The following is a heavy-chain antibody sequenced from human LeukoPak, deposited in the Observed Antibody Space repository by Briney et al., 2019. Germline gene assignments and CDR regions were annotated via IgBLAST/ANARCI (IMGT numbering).Heavy chain of an antibody. V-gene: IGHV5-51*01. CDR3: ARGPWIVVVPAAPFDY. CDR1: GYSFTSYW. CDR2: IYPGDSDT. Sequence: GGSLQISGQGSGYSFTSYWIGWVRRLPGKGLEWMGIIYPGDSDTRYSPSFQGQVTISADKSISTAYLQWSSLKASDTAMYYCARGPWIVVVPAAPFDYWGQGTLVTVSS. J-gene: IGHJ4*02. D-gene: IGHD2-2*01.